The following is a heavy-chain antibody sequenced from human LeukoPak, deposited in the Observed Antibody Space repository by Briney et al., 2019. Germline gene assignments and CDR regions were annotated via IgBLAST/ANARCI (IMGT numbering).Heavy chain of an antibody. Sequence: GESLKISCKGSGYSFTTYWIGWVRQMPGKGLEWMGIIYPGDSGTRYSPSFQGQVTISADKSISTAYLQWSSLKASDSAMYYCARRYCSGDSCLDFWGQGTLVTVSS. CDR1: GYSFTTYW. J-gene: IGHJ4*02. D-gene: IGHD2-15*01. V-gene: IGHV5-51*01. CDR2: IYPGDSGT. CDR3: ARRYCSGDSCLDF.